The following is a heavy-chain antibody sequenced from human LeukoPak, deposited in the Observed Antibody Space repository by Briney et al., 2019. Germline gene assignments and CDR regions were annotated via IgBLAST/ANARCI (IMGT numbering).Heavy chain of an antibody. V-gene: IGHV3-53*01. Sequence: PGGSLRLSCAASGFTVSSNYMSWVRQAPGKRLEWVSVIYSGGSTYYADSVKGRFTISRDNSKNTLYLQMNSLRAEDTAVYYCARSGGGGYDSYYYYGMDVWGQGTTVTVSS. CDR1: GFTVSSNY. CDR3: ARSGGGGYDSYYYYGMDV. D-gene: IGHD5-12*01. CDR2: IYSGGST. J-gene: IGHJ6*02.